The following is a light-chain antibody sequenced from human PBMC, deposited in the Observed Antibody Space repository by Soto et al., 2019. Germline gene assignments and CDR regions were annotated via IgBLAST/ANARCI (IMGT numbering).Light chain of an antibody. J-gene: IGLJ1*01. Sequence: QSVLTQPASVSGSPGQSITISCTGTSSDVGGYNYVSWYQQYPGKAPKLMIYDVSYRPSGVSNRLSGSRSGNTASLTISGLQAADEADYYCSSYTSSSTLVFGTGNKVTVL. V-gene: IGLV2-14*01. CDR2: DVS. CDR3: SSYTSSSTLV. CDR1: SSDVGGYNY.